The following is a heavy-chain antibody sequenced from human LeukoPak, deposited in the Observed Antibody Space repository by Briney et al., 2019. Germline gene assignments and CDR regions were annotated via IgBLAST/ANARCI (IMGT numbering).Heavy chain of an antibody. CDR2: FDPEDGET. V-gene: IGHV1-24*01. CDR1: GYTLTELS. J-gene: IGHJ4*02. Sequence: ASVKVSCKVSGYTLTELSMHWVRQAPGKGLEWMGGFDPEDGETIYAQKFQGRGTMTEDTSTDTAYMELSSLRSEDTAVYYCATVPDTVTPRFDYWGQGTLVTVSS. CDR3: ATVPDTVTPRFDY. D-gene: IGHD4-17*01.